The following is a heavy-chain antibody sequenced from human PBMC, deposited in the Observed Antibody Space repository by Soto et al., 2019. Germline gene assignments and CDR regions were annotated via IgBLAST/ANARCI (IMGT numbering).Heavy chain of an antibody. CDR3: ARELHGGSYGMDV. CDR1: GFTFSKYD. Sequence: EGQLVESGGGLVQPGGSLRLYCAASGFTFSKYDMHWVRQVTGKGLEWVSGITTAGDTYYPGSVKGRFTISREKAKNSLYLQMNSLSAGDTAVYYCARELHGGSYGMDVWGQGTTVTVSS. CDR2: ITTAGDT. V-gene: IGHV3-13*01. J-gene: IGHJ6*02.